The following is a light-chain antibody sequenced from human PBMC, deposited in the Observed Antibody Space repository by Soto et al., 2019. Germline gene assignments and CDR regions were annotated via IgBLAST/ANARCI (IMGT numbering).Light chain of an antibody. CDR1: SSDVGGYDY. CDR3: SSYTGGNPSYV. V-gene: IGLV2-8*01. Sequence: QSVLTQPPSASGSPGQSVTISCTGTSSDVGGYDYVSWYQQHPGKAPKLMIYEVTIRPSGVSDRFSGSKSGNTASLTVSGLQAEDEADYFCSSYTGGNPSYVFGTVTKLTVL. J-gene: IGLJ1*01. CDR2: EVT.